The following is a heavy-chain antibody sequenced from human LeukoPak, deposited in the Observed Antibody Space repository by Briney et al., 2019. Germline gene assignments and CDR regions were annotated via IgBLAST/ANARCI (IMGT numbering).Heavy chain of an antibody. Sequence: PGGSLRLSCAASGFTVSSNYMSWVRQAPGKGLEWVSVIYSGGSTYYADSVKGRFTISRDNSKNTLYLQMNSLRAEDTAVYYCASSGGEHQLVFFQHWGQGTLVTVSS. CDR2: IYSGGST. J-gene: IGHJ1*01. V-gene: IGHV3-66*01. D-gene: IGHD6-13*01. CDR3: ASSGGEHQLVFFQH. CDR1: GFTVSSNY.